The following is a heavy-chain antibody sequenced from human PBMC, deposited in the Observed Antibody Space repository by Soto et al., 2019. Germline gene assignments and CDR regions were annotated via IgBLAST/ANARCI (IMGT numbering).Heavy chain of an antibody. CDR1: GGTFSSYA. CDR3: ASLDYYDSSGYPQTSYYFDY. V-gene: IGHV1-69*13. D-gene: IGHD3-22*01. CDR2: IIPIFGTA. J-gene: IGHJ4*02. Sequence: SVKVSCKASGGTFSSYAISWVRQAPGQGLEWMGGIIPIFGTANYAQKFQGRVTITADESTSTAYMELSSLRSEDTAVYYCASLDYYDSSGYPQTSYYFDYWGQGTLVTVS.